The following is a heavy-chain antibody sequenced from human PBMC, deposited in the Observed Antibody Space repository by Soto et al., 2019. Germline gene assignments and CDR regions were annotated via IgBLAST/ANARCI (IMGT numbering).Heavy chain of an antibody. V-gene: IGHV4-61*01. CDR1: GGSVGSGSYY. CDR3: ARGVYCSGGSCLYFDY. J-gene: IGHJ4*02. Sequence: SETLSLTCTVSGGSVGSGSYYWSWIRQPPGKGLEWIGYIYYSGSTNYNPSLKSRVTISVDTSKNQFSLKLSSVTAADTAVYYCARGVYCSGGSCLYFDYWGQGTLVTVSS. D-gene: IGHD2-15*01. CDR2: IYYSGST.